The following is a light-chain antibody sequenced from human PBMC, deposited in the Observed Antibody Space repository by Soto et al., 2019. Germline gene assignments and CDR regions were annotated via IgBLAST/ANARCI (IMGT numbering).Light chain of an antibody. V-gene: IGKV3-20*01. Sequence: EIVLTQSPGTLSLSPGERATLSCRASQSVSSKSLAWYQQKPGQAPRVLIYGTSIRASGVPERFSGGGSGTDFTLTITRLEPEDFAVYYCQQYGSSLFTFGPGTKVDCK. CDR3: QQYGSSLFT. CDR1: QSVSSKS. J-gene: IGKJ3*01. CDR2: GTS.